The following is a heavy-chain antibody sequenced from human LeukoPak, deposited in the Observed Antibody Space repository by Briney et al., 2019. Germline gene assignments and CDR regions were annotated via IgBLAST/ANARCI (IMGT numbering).Heavy chain of an antibody. Sequence: PSQTLSLTCTVSGGSISSGGYYWSWIRQHPGKGLEWIGYIYYSGSIYYNPSLKSRVTISVDTSKNQFSLKLNSVTAADTAVYYCARGPATKYCYYGMDVWGKGTTVTVSS. D-gene: IGHD5-12*01. CDR3: ARGPATKYCYYGMDV. CDR1: GGSISSGGYY. CDR2: IYYSGSI. J-gene: IGHJ6*04. V-gene: IGHV4-31*03.